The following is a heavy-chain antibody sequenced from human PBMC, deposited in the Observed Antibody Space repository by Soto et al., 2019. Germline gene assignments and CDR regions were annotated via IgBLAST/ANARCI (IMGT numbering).Heavy chain of an antibody. CDR2: VYYSGRT. CDR1: GGYY. Sequence: GGYYWYWIRQHPGEGLEYMGYVYYSGRTAYNPSLKSRISISLDTSQNQVSLVLTSVTAADTAVYYCARFAVPAVRRDSDHYYKDVWGKGPSVTVS. D-gene: IGHD2-2*01. J-gene: IGHJ6*03. V-gene: IGHV4-31*02. CDR3: ARFAVPAVRRDSDHYYKDV.